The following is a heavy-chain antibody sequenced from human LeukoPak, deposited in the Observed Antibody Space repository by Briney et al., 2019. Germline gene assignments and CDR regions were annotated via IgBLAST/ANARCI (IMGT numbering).Heavy chain of an antibody. V-gene: IGHV3-30-3*01. Sequence: GGSLRLSCAASGFTFSSYAMHWVRQAPGKGLEWVAVISYDGSNKYYADSVKGRFIISRDNSKNTLYLQMNNLRAEDTAVYYCARVPFDPWGQGTLVTVSS. J-gene: IGHJ5*02. CDR1: GFTFSSYA. CDR3: ARVPFDP. CDR2: ISYDGSNK.